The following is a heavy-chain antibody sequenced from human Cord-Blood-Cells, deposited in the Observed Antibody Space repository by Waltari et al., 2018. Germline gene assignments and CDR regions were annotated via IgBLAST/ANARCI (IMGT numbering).Heavy chain of an antibody. D-gene: IGHD6-13*01. Sequence: EVQLLESGGGLVQPGGSLRLSCAASGFTFRSYAMSWVRQAPGKGLEWVSAISGSGGSTYYADSVKGRFTISRDNSKNTLYLQMNSLRAEDTAVYYCAKDYEGYSSSWPNWGQGTLVTVSS. V-gene: IGHV3-23*01. CDR1: GFTFRSYA. CDR3: AKDYEGYSSSWPN. J-gene: IGHJ4*02. CDR2: ISGSGGST.